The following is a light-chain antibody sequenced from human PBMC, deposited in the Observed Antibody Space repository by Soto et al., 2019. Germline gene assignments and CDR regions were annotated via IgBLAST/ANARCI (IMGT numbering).Light chain of an antibody. CDR3: SSYTDGSTVI. V-gene: IGLV2-14*02. CDR2: EVS. CDR1: SSDVGNSNL. J-gene: IGLJ2*01. Sequence: QSALAQPASVSGSPGQSVTISCTGSSSDVGNSNLVSWFQQAPGKAPKLIIYEVSNRPSGVSYRFSGSKSGNTASLTISGLQTEDEADYYCSSYTDGSTVIFGGGTKLTVL.